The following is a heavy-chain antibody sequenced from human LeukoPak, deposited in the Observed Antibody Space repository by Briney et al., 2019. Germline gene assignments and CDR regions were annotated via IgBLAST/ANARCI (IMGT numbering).Heavy chain of an antibody. V-gene: IGHV3-53*01. D-gene: IGHD3-10*02. J-gene: IGHJ4*02. CDR2: IYSDNT. CDR1: GFTVSTNS. Sequence: GGSLRLSCTVSGFTVSTNSMSWVRQAPGKGLEWVSFIYSDNTHYSDSVRGRFTISRDNSKNTLYLQMNSLRAEDTAVYYCARDLGVTMYRDYWGQGTLVTVSS. CDR3: ARDLGVTMYRDY.